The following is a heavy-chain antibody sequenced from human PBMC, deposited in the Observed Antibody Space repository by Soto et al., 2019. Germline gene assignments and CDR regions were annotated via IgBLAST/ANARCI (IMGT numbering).Heavy chain of an antibody. Sequence: ASVKVSCKTSGYTFTRHYIYWVRQAPGEGRQWMGFINPSGGSPVYPQKFQGTVTMTSDTSTTTVYMELSSLRSEDTGVYYFARSRAPGESDAFDSWGQVTMVTV. J-gene: IGHJ3*02. CDR1: GYTFTRHY. CDR3: ARSRAPGESDAFDS. V-gene: IGHV1-46*01. D-gene: IGHD2-21*01. CDR2: INPSGGSP.